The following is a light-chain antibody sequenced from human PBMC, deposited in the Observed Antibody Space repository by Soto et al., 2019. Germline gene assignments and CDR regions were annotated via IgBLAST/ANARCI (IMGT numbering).Light chain of an antibody. CDR1: QSLLHRNGYNY. Sequence: DIVMTQSSLSLPVTPGEPASISCRSSQSLLHRNGYNYLDWYLQRPGQSPQLLIYLGSNRASRVPDRFSGSGSGTDFTLKISRVEAEDVGVYYCMQALQTPLYTFGQGTRLEIK. CDR3: MQALQTPLYT. V-gene: IGKV2-28*01. CDR2: LGS. J-gene: IGKJ2*01.